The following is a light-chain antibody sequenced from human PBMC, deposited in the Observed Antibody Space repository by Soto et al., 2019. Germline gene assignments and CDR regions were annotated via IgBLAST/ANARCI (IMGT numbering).Light chain of an antibody. CDR1: QTISSW. V-gene: IGKV1-5*03. Sequence: DIHMTQSPSPLSGSVGDRVTITCRASQTISSWVAWYQQKPGKAPKLLIYKASTLKSGVPSRFSGSGSGTEFTLTISSLQPDDFATYYCQHYNSYSEAFGQGTKVDIK. CDR2: KAS. J-gene: IGKJ1*01. CDR3: QHYNSYSEA.